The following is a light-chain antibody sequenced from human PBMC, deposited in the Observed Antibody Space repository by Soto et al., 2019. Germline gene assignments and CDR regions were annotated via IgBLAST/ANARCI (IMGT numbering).Light chain of an antibody. V-gene: IGKV3-15*01. Sequence: EIVMTQSPATLSVSPGERATLSCRASQSVGSNLAWYQQKPGQAPRLLIYGASTRATGIPARFSGSGSGTEFTLTISSLQSEDFAIYFCRHYNNSPPDRTFGQGTKVEIK. J-gene: IGKJ1*01. CDR3: RHYNNSPPDRT. CDR1: QSVGSN. CDR2: GAS.